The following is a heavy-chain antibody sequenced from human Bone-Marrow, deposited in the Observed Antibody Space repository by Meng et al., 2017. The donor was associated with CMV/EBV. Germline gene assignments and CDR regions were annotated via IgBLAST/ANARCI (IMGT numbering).Heavy chain of an antibody. CDR2: IYSGGAT. Sequence: GGSLRLSCAASGFTISSNYMSWVRQSPGRGLEWVSVIYSGGATYYADSVKGRFTISRDNSKNTLYLQMNSLRVEDTAMYYCARDPGSSPSGTWGWGQG. CDR3: ARDPGSSPSGTWG. V-gene: IGHV3-66*02. J-gene: IGHJ4*02. CDR1: GFTISSNY. D-gene: IGHD6-6*01.